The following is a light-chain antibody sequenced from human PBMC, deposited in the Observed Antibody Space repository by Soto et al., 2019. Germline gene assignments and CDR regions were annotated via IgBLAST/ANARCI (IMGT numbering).Light chain of an antibody. CDR3: QQYDNWWT. J-gene: IGKJ1*01. CDR1: QSVSSN. CDR2: AAS. V-gene: IGKV3-15*01. Sequence: IVLTQSPGTLSLSPWERATLSCRASQSVSSNLAWYQQKPGQAPRVLIYAASTRATGIPDRFSGSGSGTEFTLTISSLHSEDFGVYYCQQYDNWWTFGQGTKVDIK.